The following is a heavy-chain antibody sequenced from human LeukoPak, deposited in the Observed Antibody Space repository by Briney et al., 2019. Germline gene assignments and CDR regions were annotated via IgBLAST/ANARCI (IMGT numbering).Heavy chain of an antibody. J-gene: IGHJ4*02. Sequence: GGSLRLSCAAPGSTFRNYGMSWVGQAQGKGLNWVPSFSGTGGSTYYAEGRFTISRDNSKNTLYLQMNSLRAEDTAVYYCAKELFTYYYDSGSYLNLALDSWGQGTLVTVSS. CDR3: AKELFTYYYDSGSYLNLALDS. D-gene: IGHD3-10*01. CDR1: GSTFRNYG. CDR2: FSGTGGST. V-gene: IGHV3-23*01.